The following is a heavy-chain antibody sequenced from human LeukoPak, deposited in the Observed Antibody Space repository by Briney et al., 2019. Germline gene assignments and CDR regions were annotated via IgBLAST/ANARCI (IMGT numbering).Heavy chain of an antibody. J-gene: IGHJ4*02. Sequence: SETLSLTCTVSGGSITSYDWSWIRQPPGKGLEWIGYIYYSGSTNYNPSLKSRVTISVDTSKNQFSLKLSSVTAADAAVYYCARHRAVAGRGGFDYWGQGTLVTVSS. V-gene: IGHV4-59*08. D-gene: IGHD6-19*01. CDR2: IYYSGST. CDR3: ARHRAVAGRGGFDY. CDR1: GGSITSYD.